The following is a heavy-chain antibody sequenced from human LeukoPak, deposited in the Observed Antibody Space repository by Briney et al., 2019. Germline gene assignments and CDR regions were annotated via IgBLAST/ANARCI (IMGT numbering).Heavy chain of an antibody. V-gene: IGHV3-43*01. CDR3: AKGTGRSTLNWFDP. J-gene: IGHJ5*02. D-gene: IGHD1-14*01. CDR1: GFTFDGYT. Sequence: PGGSLRLFCAASGFTFDGYTMHWVRQAPGKGLEWVSLISWDGDNTYYADSVKGRFTISRDNSKNSLYLQMNSLRTEDTALYYCAKGTGRSTLNWFDPWGQGTLVTVSS. CDR2: ISWDGDNT.